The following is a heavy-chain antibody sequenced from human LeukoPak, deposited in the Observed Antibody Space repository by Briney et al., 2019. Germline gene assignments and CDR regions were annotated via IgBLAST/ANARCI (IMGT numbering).Heavy chain of an antibody. J-gene: IGHJ3*02. CDR2: ISSSSSTI. D-gene: IGHD3-10*01. CDR1: GFTFSSYS. CDR3: ARDETRSGAFDI. Sequence: GGSLRLSCAASGFTFSSYSMNWVRQAPGKGLEWLSYISSSSSTIYYADSVKGRFTISRDDAKNSLYLQMNSLRAEDTAVYYCARDETRSGAFDIWGQGTMVTVSS. V-gene: IGHV3-48*01.